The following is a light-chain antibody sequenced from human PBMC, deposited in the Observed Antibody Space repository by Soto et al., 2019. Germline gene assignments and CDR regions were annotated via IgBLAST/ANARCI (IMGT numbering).Light chain of an antibody. J-gene: IGKJ1*01. Sequence: ESVLTQSPGTLYLSPGERATLSCRASQSVTSSYLAWYQQKTGQAPRLLIYGASSRATGIPDRFSGSGSGTDFTLTISRLEPEDFAVYYCHQYGSTPRTFGQGTKVEIK. V-gene: IGKV3-20*01. CDR2: GAS. CDR1: QSVTSSY. CDR3: HQYGSTPRT.